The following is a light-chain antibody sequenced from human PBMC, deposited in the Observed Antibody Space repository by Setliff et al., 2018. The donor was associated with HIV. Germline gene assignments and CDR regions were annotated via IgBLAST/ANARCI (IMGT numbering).Light chain of an antibody. Sequence: QSALTQPPSASGSRGQSVTISCTGTSRDVGGYKYVSWHQQHPGKAPKVIIYEVNKRPSGVPDRFSGSKSGNTASLTVSGLQAEDEAEYYCSSFAGNDKPVAIGGGTKVNVL. CDR3: SSFAGNDKPVA. CDR1: SRDVGGYKY. J-gene: IGLJ2*01. CDR2: EVN. V-gene: IGLV2-8*01.